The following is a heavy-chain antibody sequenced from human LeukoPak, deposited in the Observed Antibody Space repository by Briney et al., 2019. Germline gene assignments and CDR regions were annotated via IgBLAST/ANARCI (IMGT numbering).Heavy chain of an antibody. V-gene: IGHV1-69*13. Sequence: GASVKVSCKASGGTFSSYAISWVQQAPGQGLEWMGGIIPIFGTANYAQKFQGRVTITADESTSTAYMELSSLRSEDTAVYYCARSGVHPYYYYGMDVWGQGTTVTVSS. CDR1: GGTFSSYA. CDR3: ARSGVHPYYYYGMDV. J-gene: IGHJ6*02. D-gene: IGHD3-10*01. CDR2: IIPIFGTA.